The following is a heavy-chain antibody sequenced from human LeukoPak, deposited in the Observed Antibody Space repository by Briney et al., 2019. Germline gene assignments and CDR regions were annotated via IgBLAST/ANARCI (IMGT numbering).Heavy chain of an antibody. V-gene: IGHV7-4-1*02. D-gene: IGHD5-12*01. CDR3: ARSVDIVATITVDY. Sequence: GASVKVSCKASGYTFTSYAMNWVRQAPGQGLEWMGWINTNTGNPTYAQGFTGRFVFSLDTSVSTAYLQISSLKAEETAVYYCARSVDIVATITVDYWGQGTLVTVSS. CDR1: GYTFTSYA. CDR2: INTNTGNP. J-gene: IGHJ4*02.